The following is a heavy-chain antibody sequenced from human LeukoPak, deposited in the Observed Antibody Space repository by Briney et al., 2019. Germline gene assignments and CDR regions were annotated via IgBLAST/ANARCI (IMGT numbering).Heavy chain of an antibody. V-gene: IGHV3-23*01. J-gene: IGHJ1*01. Sequence: PGRSLRLSCAASGFTFGSYGMSWVRQAPGKGLEWVSFITPNADRTSYADSVEGRFTISRDNPRNTLYMQMNSLRDEGTAVYYCAIMLGYYDGSGYWVQWGQGTLVTVSS. CDR3: AIMLGYYDGSGYWVQ. CDR1: GFTFGSYG. D-gene: IGHD3-22*01. CDR2: ITPNADRT.